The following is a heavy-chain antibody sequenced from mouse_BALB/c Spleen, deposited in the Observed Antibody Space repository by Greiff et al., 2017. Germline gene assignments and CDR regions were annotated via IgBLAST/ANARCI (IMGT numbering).Heavy chain of an antibody. Sequence: EVQLVESGGGLVQPGGSLKLSCAASGFTFSSYTMSWVRQTPEKRLEWVAYISNGGGSTYYPDTVKGRFTISRDNAKNTLNLQMSSLKSEDTAMYYCARLYYYGEWYLDYWGQGTTLTVSS. CDR2: ISNGGGST. V-gene: IGHV5-12-2*01. J-gene: IGHJ2*01. D-gene: IGHD1-1*01. CDR3: ARLYYYGEWYLDY. CDR1: GFTFSSYT.